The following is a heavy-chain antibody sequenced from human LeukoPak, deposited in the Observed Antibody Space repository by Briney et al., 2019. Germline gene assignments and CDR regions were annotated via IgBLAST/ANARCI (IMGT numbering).Heavy chain of an antibody. D-gene: IGHD4-17*01. J-gene: IGHJ5*02. Sequence: SETLSLTRTVSGGSISSSSYYWGWIRQPPGKGLEWIGSIYYSGSTYYNPSLKSRVTISVDTSKNQFSLKLSSVTAADTAVYYCARVLTTVTPWGQGTLVTVSS. CDR3: ARVLTTVTP. V-gene: IGHV4-39*07. CDR2: IYYSGST. CDR1: GGSISSSSYY.